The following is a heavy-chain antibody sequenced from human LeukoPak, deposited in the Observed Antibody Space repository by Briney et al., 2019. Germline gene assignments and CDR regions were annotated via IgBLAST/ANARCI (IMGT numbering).Heavy chain of an antibody. CDR3: ARGVSALDDSSGYYYPPLDY. V-gene: IGHV4-59*01. CDR1: GGSISTYY. J-gene: IGHJ4*02. CDR2: IYYSGSI. D-gene: IGHD3-22*01. Sequence: PSETLSLTCTVSGGSISTYYWTWIRQSPGKGLEWIGYIYYSGSINYNPSLQSRVTISIDTSKNQFSLKLSSVTAADTAIYYCARGVSALDDSSGYYYPPLDYWGQGILVTVSS.